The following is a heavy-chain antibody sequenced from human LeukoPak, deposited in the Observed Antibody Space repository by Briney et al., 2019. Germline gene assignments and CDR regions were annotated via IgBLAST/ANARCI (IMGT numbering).Heavy chain of an antibody. Sequence: SETLSLTCTVSGGSVSSGSYYWSWIRQPPGKGLEWIGSIYYSGSTYYNPSLKSRVTISVDTSKNQFSLKLSSVTAADTAVYYCARHVGDGYNLWGQGTLVTVSS. J-gene: IGHJ4*02. D-gene: IGHD5-24*01. V-gene: IGHV4-39*01. CDR2: IYYSGST. CDR1: GGSVSSGSYY. CDR3: ARHVGDGYNL.